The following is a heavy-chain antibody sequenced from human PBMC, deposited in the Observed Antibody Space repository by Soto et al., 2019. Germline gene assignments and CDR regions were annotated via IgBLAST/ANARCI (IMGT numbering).Heavy chain of an antibody. CDR1: GFTFNDYA. CDR2: MSYVGSNK. D-gene: IGHD5-18*01. J-gene: IGHJ6*02. Sequence: QVQLVESGGGVVQPGRSLRLSCAASGFTFNDYAMYWVRQAPGKGLEWVAVMSYVGSNKYYADSVKGRFTISRDTSKKTLFLHMDSLRAEDTAVYFCARTRLPKSYGPIAFGLDVWGQGTTVTVSS. CDR3: ARTRLPKSYGPIAFGLDV. V-gene: IGHV3-30-3*01.